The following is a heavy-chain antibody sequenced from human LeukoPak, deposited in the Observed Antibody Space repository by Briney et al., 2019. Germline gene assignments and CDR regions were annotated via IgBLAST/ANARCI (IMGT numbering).Heavy chain of an antibody. Sequence: GGSLRLSCAASGFTFSSYSMNWVRQAPGKGLEWVSYISSGSSTIYYADSVKGRFTISRDNAKNSLYLQMNSLRAEDTAVYYCARGEVPTWGQGTLVTVSS. CDR1: GFTFSSYS. J-gene: IGHJ5*02. D-gene: IGHD2-2*01. V-gene: IGHV3-48*04. CDR2: ISSGSSTI. CDR3: ARGEVPT.